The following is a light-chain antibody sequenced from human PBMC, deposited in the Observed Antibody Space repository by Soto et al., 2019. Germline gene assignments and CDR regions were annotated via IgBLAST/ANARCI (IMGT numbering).Light chain of an antibody. Sequence: IQMAQSPSILSASIGDRVAITCRTSQSVNTWLAWYQQKPGKAPKLLVYDASTLAGGVPSRFSGSGSGIEFTLTFSSLQPDDFATYYCQQYNSFSPYTFGQGTKLEIK. V-gene: IGKV1-5*01. CDR2: DAS. J-gene: IGKJ2*01. CDR3: QQYNSFSPYT. CDR1: QSVNTW.